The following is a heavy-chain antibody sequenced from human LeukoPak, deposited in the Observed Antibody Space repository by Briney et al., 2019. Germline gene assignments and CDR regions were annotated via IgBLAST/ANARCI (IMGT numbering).Heavy chain of an antibody. D-gene: IGHD3-10*01. J-gene: IGHJ4*02. Sequence: PSETLSLTCAVYGGSFSGYYWSWIRQPAGKGLEWIGRIYTSGSTNYNPSLKSRVTMSVDTSKNQISLKLSSVTAADTAVYYCARDEWFGEFPIDYWGQGTLVTVSS. CDR3: ARDEWFGEFPIDY. CDR2: IYTSGST. V-gene: IGHV4-4*07. CDR1: GGSFSGYY.